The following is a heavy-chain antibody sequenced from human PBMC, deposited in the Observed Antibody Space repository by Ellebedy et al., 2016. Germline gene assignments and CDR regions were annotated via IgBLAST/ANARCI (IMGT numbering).Heavy chain of an antibody. V-gene: IGHV4-59*01. CDR3: ARGGGYSGFEAGEFDY. D-gene: IGHD5-12*01. CDR2: IYYSGST. Sequence: SETLSLTCTVSGGSISSYYWSWIRQPPGKGLEWIGYIYYSGSTNYNPSLKSRVTISVDTSKNQFSLKLSSVTAADTAVYYCARGGGYSGFEAGEFDYWGQGTLVTVSS. CDR1: GGSISSYY. J-gene: IGHJ4*02.